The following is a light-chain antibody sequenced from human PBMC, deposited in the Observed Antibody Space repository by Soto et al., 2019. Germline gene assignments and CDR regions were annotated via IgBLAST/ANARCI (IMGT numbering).Light chain of an antibody. J-gene: IGKJ2*01. Sequence: EIVMTQSPATLSVSPGERATLSCMASQSGSSNLAWYQQKPGQARRLLIYGASTRATGIPARFSGSGSGTEFPLTISSLQSEDFAVYYCQQYNIWPPVTFGQGTKLEI. CDR3: QQYNIWPPVT. V-gene: IGKV3-15*01. CDR1: QSGSSN. CDR2: GAS.